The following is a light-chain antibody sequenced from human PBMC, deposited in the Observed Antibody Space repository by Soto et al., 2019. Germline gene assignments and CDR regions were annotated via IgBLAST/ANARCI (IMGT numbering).Light chain of an antibody. V-gene: IGLV2-14*03. CDR3: TSYTTSSTLV. CDR2: DGT. CDR1: SSDIGTYNS. Sequence: HSALTQPASVSGSPGQSITISCTGTSSDIGTYNSVSWYQQHAGKVPKLMIYDGTNRPSGVSDRFSGSKSGNTASLTISGLQAEDEADYYCTSYTTSSTLVFGGGTKVTFL. J-gene: IGLJ2*01.